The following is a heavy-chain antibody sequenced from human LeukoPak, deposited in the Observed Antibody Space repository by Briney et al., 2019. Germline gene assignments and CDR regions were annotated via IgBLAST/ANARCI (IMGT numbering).Heavy chain of an antibody. D-gene: IGHD2-2*01. CDR2: IYYSGST. CDR3: ARAPRAYCSTTGSCFQDY. Sequence: PSETLSLTCTVSGGSISSSSYYWGWIRQPPGKGLEWIGSIYYSGSTNYNPSLKSRVTMSVDKSKNQFSLNLTSVTAADTAVYFCARAPRAYCSTTGSCFQDYWGQGTLVTVSS. V-gene: IGHV4-39*07. J-gene: IGHJ4*02. CDR1: GGSISSSSYY.